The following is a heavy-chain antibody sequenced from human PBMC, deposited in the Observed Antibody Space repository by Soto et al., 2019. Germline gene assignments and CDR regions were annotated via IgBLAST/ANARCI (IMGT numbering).Heavy chain of an antibody. CDR1: GGSISSGGYY. Sequence: QVQLQESGPGLVKPSQTLSLTCTVSGGSISSGGYYWGWIRQHPGKGLEWIGYIYYSGSTYYNPSLKSRVTISVDTSKNQFSLKLSSVTAADTAVYYCAREILSGSYPNWFDPWGQGTLVTVSS. D-gene: IGHD1-26*01. V-gene: IGHV4-31*03. CDR3: AREILSGSYPNWFDP. J-gene: IGHJ5*02. CDR2: IYYSGST.